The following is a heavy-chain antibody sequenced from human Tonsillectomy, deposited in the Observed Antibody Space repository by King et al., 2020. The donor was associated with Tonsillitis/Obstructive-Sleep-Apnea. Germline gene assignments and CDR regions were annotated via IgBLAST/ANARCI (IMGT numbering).Heavy chain of an antibody. CDR3: AREVELWDSDSDS. CDR1: GFTFSSYW. CDR2: IKQDGSEK. V-gene: IGHV3-7*01. Sequence: VQLVESGGGLVQPGGSLRLSCAASGFTFSSYWMSWVRQAPGKGLEWVGNIKQDGSEKYYMDSVKGRFTISRDNAKNSLYLQMNSLRAEDTAVYYWAREVELWDSDSDSWGQGTLVIVSS. D-gene: IGHD3-10*01. J-gene: IGHJ4*02.